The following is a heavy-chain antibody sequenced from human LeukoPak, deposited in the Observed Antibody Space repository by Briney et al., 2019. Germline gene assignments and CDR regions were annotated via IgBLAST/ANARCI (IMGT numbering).Heavy chain of an antibody. J-gene: IGHJ4*02. CDR2: IWYDGSNK. CDR3: ARDEGDSSGWSPGY. V-gene: IGHV3-33*08. CDR1: GFTFSSYG. D-gene: IGHD6-19*01. Sequence: PGGSLRLSCAASGFTFSSYGMHWVRQAPGKGLEWVAVIWYDGSNKYYADSVKGRFTISRDNSKNTLYLQMNSLRAEDTAVYYCARDEGDSSGWSPGYWGQGTLVTVSS.